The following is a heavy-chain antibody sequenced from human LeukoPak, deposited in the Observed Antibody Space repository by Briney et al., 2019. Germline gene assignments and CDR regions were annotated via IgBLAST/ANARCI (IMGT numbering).Heavy chain of an antibody. Sequence: GGSLRLSCAASGFTVSSNYMSWVRQAPGKGLEWVSIIYSGGNTYYADSVKGRFTISRDNSKNTLYLQMNSLRAEDTAVYYCAREYYYVSSGYYYSGGAFDYWGQGTLVTVSS. V-gene: IGHV3-66*01. D-gene: IGHD3-22*01. CDR2: IYSGGNT. CDR3: AREYYYVSSGYYYSGGAFDY. CDR1: GFTVSSNY. J-gene: IGHJ4*02.